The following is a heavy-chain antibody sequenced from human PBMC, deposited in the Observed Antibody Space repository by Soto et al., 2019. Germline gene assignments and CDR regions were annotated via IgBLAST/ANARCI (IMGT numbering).Heavy chain of an antibody. CDR2: IYYSGST. CDR3: ARRVFP. D-gene: IGHD2-8*01. CDR1: GGSISSGGYY. J-gene: IGHJ5*02. V-gene: IGHV4-31*03. Sequence: QVQLQESGPGLVKPSQTLSLTCTVSGGSISSGGYYWNWIRQHPGKGLEWIGYIYYSGSTYYNPSLKSRFSISVDTSKNHVSLTLTSVSSTDTAVYYCARRVFPWGRGTLVTVSS.